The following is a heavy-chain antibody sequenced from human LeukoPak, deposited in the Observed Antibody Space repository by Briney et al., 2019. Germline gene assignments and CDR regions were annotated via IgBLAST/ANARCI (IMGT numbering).Heavy chain of an antibody. CDR3: ARGGEARWYYFDY. J-gene: IGHJ4*02. D-gene: IGHD3-10*01. V-gene: IGHV4-59*01. Sequence: SEALSLTCKVSGGSISGFYWTWIRQPPGKGLEWIGYIYYSGSTAYNPSLKRRVTISVDTSKNQVSLKLSSVTAADTAVYYCARGGEARWYYFDYWGRGTLVTVSS. CDR1: GGSISGFY. CDR2: IYYSGST.